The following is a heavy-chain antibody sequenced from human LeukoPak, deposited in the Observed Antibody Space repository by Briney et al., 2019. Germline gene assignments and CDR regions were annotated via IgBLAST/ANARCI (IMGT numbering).Heavy chain of an antibody. CDR1: GASITIYY. V-gene: IGHV4-59*01. CDR3: ARVFSTSRYYFDY. CDR2: FYYSGST. D-gene: IGHD3-3*02. J-gene: IGHJ4*02. Sequence: SETLSLTCTVSGASITIYYWIWIRPPPGKRVECIGDFYYSGSTNYHPSLKSRVTISVDTSKNQFSLNLSSVTAADTAVYYCARVFSTSRYYFDYWGQGALVTVSS.